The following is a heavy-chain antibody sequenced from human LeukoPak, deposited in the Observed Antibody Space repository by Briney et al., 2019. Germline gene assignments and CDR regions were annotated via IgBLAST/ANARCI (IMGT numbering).Heavy chain of an antibody. D-gene: IGHD4-17*01. CDR3: ARHYYSDPFDY. CDR1: GGSISSNY. CDR2: IYYSGTT. V-gene: IGHV4-59*13. J-gene: IGHJ4*02. Sequence: SETLSLTCTVSGGSISSNYWSWIRQPPGKGLEWVGYIYYSGTTNYNPSLKSRVTISVDTSKNQFSLKLSSVTAADTAVYYCARHYYSDPFDYWGQGTLVTVSS.